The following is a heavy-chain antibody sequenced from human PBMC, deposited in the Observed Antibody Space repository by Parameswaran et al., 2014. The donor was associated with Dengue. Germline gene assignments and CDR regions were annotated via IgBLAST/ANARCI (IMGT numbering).Heavy chain of an antibody. D-gene: IGHD6-6*01. CDR1: GFTFSSYS. CDR2: ISSSSSYI. CDR3: ARDSPSIVHY. V-gene: IGHV3-21*01. Sequence: AGGSLETLLCSSGFTFSSYSMNWVRQAPGKGLEWVSSISSSSSYIYYADSVKGRFTISRDNAKNSLYLQMNSLRAEDTAVYYCARDSPSIVHYWGQGTLVTVSS. J-gene: IGHJ4*02.